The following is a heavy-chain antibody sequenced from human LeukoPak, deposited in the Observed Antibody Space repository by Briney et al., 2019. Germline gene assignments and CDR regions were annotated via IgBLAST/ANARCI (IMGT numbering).Heavy chain of an antibody. CDR2: INPNSGGT. V-gene: IGHV1-2*02. D-gene: IGHD3-9*01. Sequence: ASVKVSCKASGYTFTSYDINWVRQAPGQGLEWMGWINPNSGGTNYAQKFQGRVTMTRDTSISTAYMELSRLRSDDTAVYYCARGDYDILTPDYWGQGTLVTVSS. J-gene: IGHJ4*02. CDR1: GYTFTSYD. CDR3: ARGDYDILTPDY.